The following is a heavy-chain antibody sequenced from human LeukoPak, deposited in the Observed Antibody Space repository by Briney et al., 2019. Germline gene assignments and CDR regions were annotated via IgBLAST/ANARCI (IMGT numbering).Heavy chain of an antibody. D-gene: IGHD1-26*01. V-gene: IGHV4-34*01. Sequence: PSETLSLTCAVYGGSFNDYYWNWIRQPPGKGLEWIGEINLRGSTTYNPSLKSRVTISLDESKNQFSLKLSSVTAADTAVYYCASYSGSYYWFDPWGQGTLVTVSS. J-gene: IGHJ5*02. CDR3: ASYSGSYYWFDP. CDR1: GGSFNDYY. CDR2: INLRGST.